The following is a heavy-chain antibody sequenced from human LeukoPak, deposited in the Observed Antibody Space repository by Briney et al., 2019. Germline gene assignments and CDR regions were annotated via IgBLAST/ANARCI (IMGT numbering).Heavy chain of an antibody. CDR3: AKDHPGDSSGWYATGGY. Sequence: GGSLKLSCAVSGFTFSSYAMSWLRQAPGKGLEWVSAISGSGGNTYYADSVKGRFTISRDNSKNTLYLQMNSLRAEDTAVYYCAKDHPGDSSGWYATGGYWGEGALVTVSS. V-gene: IGHV3-23*01. D-gene: IGHD6-19*01. J-gene: IGHJ4*02. CDR1: GFTFSSYA. CDR2: ISGSGGNT.